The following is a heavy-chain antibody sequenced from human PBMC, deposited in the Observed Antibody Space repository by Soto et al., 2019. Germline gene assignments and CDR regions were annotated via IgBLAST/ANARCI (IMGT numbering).Heavy chain of an antibody. CDR1: GGTFSSYT. CDR3: ARSETYYYDSSGPHLDY. D-gene: IGHD3-22*01. CDR2: IIPILGIA. Sequence: QVQLVQSGAEVKKPGSSVKVSCKASGGTFSSYTISWVRQAPGQGLEWMGRIIPILGIANYAQKFQGRVTTTADKSTSTAYMELSSLRSEDTAVYYCARSETYYYDSSGPHLDYWGQGTLVTVSS. V-gene: IGHV1-69*02. J-gene: IGHJ4*02.